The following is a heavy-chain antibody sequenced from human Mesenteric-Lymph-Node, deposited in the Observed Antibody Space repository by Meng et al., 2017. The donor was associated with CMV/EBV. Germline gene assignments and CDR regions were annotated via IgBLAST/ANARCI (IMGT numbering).Heavy chain of an antibody. CDR1: GFTFSDYY. Sequence: GESLKISCAASGFTFSDYYMSWVRQAPGKGLEWVSSISSSSSYIYYADSVKGRFTISRDNGKNSMYLQMNSLRAEDTAVYYCAREKRGDYYDSSGYYPFDYWGQGTLVTVSS. CDR2: ISSSSSYI. V-gene: IGHV3-21*01. CDR3: AREKRGDYYDSSGYYPFDY. D-gene: IGHD3-22*01. J-gene: IGHJ4*02.